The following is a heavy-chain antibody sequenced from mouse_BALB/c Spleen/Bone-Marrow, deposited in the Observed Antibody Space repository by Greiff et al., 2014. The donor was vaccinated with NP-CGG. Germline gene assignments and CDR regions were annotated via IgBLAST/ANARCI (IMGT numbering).Heavy chain of an antibody. CDR2: IDPANGNT. CDR3: AHDAPFAY. Sequence: EVNVVESGAELVKPGASVKLSCTTSGFNIKDTYIHWVKQRPEQGLEWIGRIDPANGNTKYGPEFQGKATITADTSSNTAYLHLSSLTSEDTAVYSCAHDAPFAYWGQGTLVTVSA. V-gene: IGHV14-3*02. J-gene: IGHJ3*01. CDR1: GFNIKDTY. D-gene: IGHD2-3*01.